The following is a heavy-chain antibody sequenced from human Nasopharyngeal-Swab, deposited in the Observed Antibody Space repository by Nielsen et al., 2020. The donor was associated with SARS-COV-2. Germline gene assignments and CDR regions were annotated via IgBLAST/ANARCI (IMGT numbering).Heavy chain of an antibody. CDR1: GGTFRSYA. Sequence: SVNVSCLASGGTFRSYALSGVRQAPGQGLEWMGGIIPIFGTAKYAPKFQGRVTITADESTSTAYMELSSLRSEDTAVYYCARTYYYGSGSYYNFEYWGQGTLVTVSS. V-gene: IGHV1-69*13. CDR3: ARTYYYGSGSYYNFEY. CDR2: IIPIFGTA. D-gene: IGHD3-10*01. J-gene: IGHJ4*02.